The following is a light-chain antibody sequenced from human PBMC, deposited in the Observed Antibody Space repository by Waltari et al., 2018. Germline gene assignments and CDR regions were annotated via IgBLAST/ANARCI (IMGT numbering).Light chain of an antibody. V-gene: IGKV3-20*01. CDR2: GAS. CDR1: QSVSSSY. CDR3: QQYGSSPRT. Sequence: EIVLPQSPGTLSLSRGERATLYCRASQSVSSSYLAWYQQKPGQPPRLLIYGASSRATGLPDRCSGSGSVTDFTLTISRLEPEDFAVYYCQQYGSSPRTFGPGTKVDIK. J-gene: IGKJ3*01.